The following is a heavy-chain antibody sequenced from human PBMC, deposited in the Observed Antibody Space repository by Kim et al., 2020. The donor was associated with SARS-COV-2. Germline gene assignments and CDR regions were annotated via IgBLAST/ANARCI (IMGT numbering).Heavy chain of an antibody. Sequence: GGSLRLSCAASGFTFSSYAMHWVRQAPGKGLEWVAVISYDGSNKYYADSVKGRFTISRDNSKNTLYLQMNSLRAEDTAVYYCARTYSGSPGYWGQGTLVTVSS. V-gene: IGHV3-30*04. CDR2: ISYDGSNK. CDR3: ARTYSGSPGY. D-gene: IGHD1-26*01. CDR1: GFTFSSYA. J-gene: IGHJ4*02.